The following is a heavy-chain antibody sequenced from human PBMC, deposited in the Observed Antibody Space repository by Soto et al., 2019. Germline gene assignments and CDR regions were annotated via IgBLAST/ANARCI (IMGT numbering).Heavy chain of an antibody. Sequence: QVQLQESGPGLVKPSQTLSLTCTVSGGSISSGGYYWSWIRQHPGKGLEWIGYIYYSGSTYYNPSLKSRVTISVDTSKNQFSLKLSSVTAADTAVYYCAREEIDCSSTSCYDDAFDIWGQGTMVTVS. CDR1: GGSISSGGYY. V-gene: IGHV4-31*03. CDR3: AREEIDCSSTSCYDDAFDI. D-gene: IGHD2-2*01. J-gene: IGHJ3*02. CDR2: IYYSGST.